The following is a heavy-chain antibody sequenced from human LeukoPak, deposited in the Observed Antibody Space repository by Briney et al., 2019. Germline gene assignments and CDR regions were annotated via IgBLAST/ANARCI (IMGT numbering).Heavy chain of an antibody. D-gene: IGHD6-19*01. Sequence: ASVKVSCKASRYTFTGYYMHWVRQAPGQGLEWMGWINPNSGGTNYAQKFQGRVTMTRDTSISTAYMELSRLRSDDTAVYYCAREGEAVAGTLIDYWGQGTLVTVP. CDR1: RYTFTGYY. CDR2: INPNSGGT. CDR3: AREGEAVAGTLIDY. J-gene: IGHJ4*02. V-gene: IGHV1-2*02.